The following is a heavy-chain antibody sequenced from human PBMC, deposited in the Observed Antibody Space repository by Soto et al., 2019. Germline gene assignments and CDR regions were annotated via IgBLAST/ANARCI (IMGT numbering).Heavy chain of an antibody. CDR1: GFTFSSYA. Sequence: EVQLLESGGGLVQPGGSLRLSCAASGFTFSSYAMSWVRQAPGKGLEWVSAISGSGGSTYYADPVKGRFTISRDNSKNTLYLQMNSLRAEDTAVYYCAKDGLASENFDYWGQGTLVTVSS. V-gene: IGHV3-23*01. D-gene: IGHD6-19*01. CDR3: AKDGLASENFDY. J-gene: IGHJ4*02. CDR2: ISGSGGST.